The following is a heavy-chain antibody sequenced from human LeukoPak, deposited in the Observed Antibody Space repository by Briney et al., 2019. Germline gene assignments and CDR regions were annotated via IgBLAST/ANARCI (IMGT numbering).Heavy chain of an antibody. J-gene: IGHJ6*02. V-gene: IGHV1-2*02. Sequence: ASVTVSCKASGYTFTGYYMHWVRQAPGQGLEWMGWINPNSGGTNYAQKFQGRVTMTRDTSISTAYMELRRLRSDDTAVYYCARVTRIAAAGRPVRRYGMDVWGQGTTVTVSS. D-gene: IGHD6-13*01. CDR2: INPNSGGT. CDR3: ARVTRIAAAGRPVRRYGMDV. CDR1: GYTFTGYY.